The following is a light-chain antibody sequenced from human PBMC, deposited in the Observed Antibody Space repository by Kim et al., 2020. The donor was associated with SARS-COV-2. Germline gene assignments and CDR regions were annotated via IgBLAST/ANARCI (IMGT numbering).Light chain of an antibody. CDR3: YSRDISGYYWV. CDR1: SLSKYY. CDR2: NGH. V-gene: IGLV3-19*01. J-gene: IGLJ3*02. Sequence: SSELTQDPAVSAALGQTVRITCEGDSLSKYYATWYQQKPGQAPVLLIYNGHYRPSGIPDRFSGSSSGYTASLTITATQAEDEADYHCYSRDISGYYWVFGGGTQLTVL.